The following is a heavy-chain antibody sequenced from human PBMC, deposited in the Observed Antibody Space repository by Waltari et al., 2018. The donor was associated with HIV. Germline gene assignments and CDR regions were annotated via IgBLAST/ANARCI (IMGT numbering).Heavy chain of an antibody. CDR1: GYTFSNYY. D-gene: IGHD2-15*01. V-gene: IGHV1-46*01. Sequence: QVQLVQSGAEVKKPGASVKVSCKASGYTFSNYYIHWMRQAPGQGLEWMGISNPGCGSGSYAEKFEGRVTMTRDPSANTLYMELRSLTSEDTAVYYCARHRSPSYSVMVVVKGSYDYWGQGTLVTVSS. CDR3: ARHRSPSYSVMVVVKGSYDY. CDR2: SNPGCGSG. J-gene: IGHJ4*02.